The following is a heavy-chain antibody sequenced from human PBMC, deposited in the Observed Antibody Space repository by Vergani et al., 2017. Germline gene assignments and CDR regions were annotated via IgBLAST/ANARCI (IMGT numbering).Heavy chain of an antibody. CDR3: TTAXGLYYLHGEYFQY. CDR2: ISSGGGDI. D-gene: IGHD3-10*01. Sequence: EVQLLESGGGLVQPGGSRRLFCVGAGFTFDTYTMAYVRQAPGKGLEWVATISSGGGDIFYADSAKGRSTISRDNSKNTLFLQMNSLKDEDTAVYYCTTAXGLYYLHGEYFQYWGRGTLVSVSS. J-gene: IGHJ1*01. V-gene: IGHV3-23*01. CDR1: GFTFDTYT.